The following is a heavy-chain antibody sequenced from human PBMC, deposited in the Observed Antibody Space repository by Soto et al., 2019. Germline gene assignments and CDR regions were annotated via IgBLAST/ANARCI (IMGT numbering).Heavy chain of an antibody. V-gene: IGHV3-11*06. CDR1: GFTFSDYY. Sequence: GGSLRLSCAASGFTFSDYYMSWIRQAPGKGLEWVSYISSSSSYTNYADSVKGRFTISRDNAKNSLYLQMNSLRAEDTAVYYCARDGGGQYYFDYWGQGTLVTVSS. CDR3: ARDGGGQYYFDY. CDR2: ISSSSSYT. D-gene: IGHD2-15*01. J-gene: IGHJ4*02.